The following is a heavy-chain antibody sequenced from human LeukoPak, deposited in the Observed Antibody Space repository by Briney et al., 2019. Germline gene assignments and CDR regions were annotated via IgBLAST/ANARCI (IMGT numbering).Heavy chain of an antibody. J-gene: IGHJ4*02. Sequence: SETLSLTCAVYGGSFSGYYWSWIRQPPGKGLEWIGEINHSGSTNYNPSLKSRVTISVDTSKNQFSLKLSSVTAADTAVYYCARDSLYGSGSFDYWGQGTLVTVSS. CDR3: ARDSLYGSGSFDY. CDR1: GGSFSGYY. D-gene: IGHD3-10*01. CDR2: INHSGST. V-gene: IGHV4-34*01.